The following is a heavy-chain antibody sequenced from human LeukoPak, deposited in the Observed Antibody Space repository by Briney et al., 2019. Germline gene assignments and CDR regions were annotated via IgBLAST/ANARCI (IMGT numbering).Heavy chain of an antibody. CDR3: ARSPGSDCSSTSCYSAY. Sequence: SVKVSCKASGGTFSSYAISWVRQAPGHGLEWMGGIIPIFGTANYAQKFQGRVTITADESTSTAYMELSSLRSEDTAVYYCARSPGSDCSSTSCYSAYWGQGTLVTVSS. CDR1: GGTFSSYA. CDR2: IIPIFGTA. D-gene: IGHD2-2*02. J-gene: IGHJ4*02. V-gene: IGHV1-69*13.